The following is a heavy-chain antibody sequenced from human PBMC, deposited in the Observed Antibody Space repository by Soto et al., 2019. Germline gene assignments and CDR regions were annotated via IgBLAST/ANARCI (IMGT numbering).Heavy chain of an antibody. V-gene: IGHV4-59*01. Sequence: NPSETLSLTCTVGSISTYYWNWIRQSPGKGLEWIGYIYYIGRTNYNPSLKSRVTMSIDTSRNQFSLKLSSVTAADTAVYYCARDPVGPTHFDYWGQGSQVTVSS. CDR2: IYYIGRT. CDR1: GSISTYY. CDR3: ARDPVGPTHFDY. J-gene: IGHJ4*02. D-gene: IGHD1-26*01.